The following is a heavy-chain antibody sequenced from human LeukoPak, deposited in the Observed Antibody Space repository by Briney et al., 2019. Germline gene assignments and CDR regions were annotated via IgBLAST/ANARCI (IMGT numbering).Heavy chain of an antibody. Sequence: GGSLRLSCAASGFTFSSYAMSWVRQAPGKGLEWVSAISGDGSSTHYVDSVEGRFTISRDNSKNTLYLQMNSLRAEDTAVYYCVNYHDYGSGSYYFDYWGQGTLVTVSS. CDR3: VNYHDYGSGSYYFDY. J-gene: IGHJ4*02. CDR1: GFTFSSYA. V-gene: IGHV3-23*01. D-gene: IGHD3-10*01. CDR2: ISGDGSST.